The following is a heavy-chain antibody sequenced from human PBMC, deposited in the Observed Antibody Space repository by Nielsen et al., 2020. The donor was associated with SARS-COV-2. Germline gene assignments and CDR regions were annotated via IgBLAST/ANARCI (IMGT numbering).Heavy chain of an antibody. D-gene: IGHD3-3*01. CDR2: ISGSGGST. CDR1: GFTFSSYA. J-gene: IGHJ4*02. CDR3: AKDRVLRFLEWLFGEFDY. V-gene: IGHV3-23*01. Sequence: GESLKISCAASGFTFSSYAMSWVRQAPGKGLEWVSAISGSGGSTYYADSVKGRFTISRDNSKNTLYLQMNSLRAEDTAVYYCAKDRVLRFLEWLFGEFDYWGQGTLVTVSS.